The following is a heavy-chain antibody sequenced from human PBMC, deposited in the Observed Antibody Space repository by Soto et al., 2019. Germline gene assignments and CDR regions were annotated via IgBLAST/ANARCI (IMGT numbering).Heavy chain of an antibody. J-gene: IGHJ4*02. V-gene: IGHV4-30-4*01. CDR3: ARDEYGGYVTLDH. D-gene: IGHD4-17*01. CDR1: GFSISSCYYD. CDR2: IYYSGST. Sequence: PXESLRLPCTGSGFSISSCYYDWSWIRHPPGKSLEWIGYIYYSGSTYYTPSLKSRVTITVSTYKTQFSLKLSSVTAADTAVYYCARDEYGGYVTLDHWGQGTLVTVSS.